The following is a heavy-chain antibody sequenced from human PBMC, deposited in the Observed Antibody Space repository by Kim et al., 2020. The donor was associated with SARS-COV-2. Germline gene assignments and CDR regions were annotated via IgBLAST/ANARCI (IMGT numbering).Heavy chain of an antibody. Sequence: GGSLRLSCAASGFTFRSYALHWVRQAPGMGLEWVAVIWYDGNNEYYADSVKGRFTVSRDISKNSLYLQMNSLRADDTAVYYCAKGRYGDYLFDYWGQGTL. CDR1: GFTFRSYA. V-gene: IGHV3-33*03. CDR3: AKGRYGDYLFDY. CDR2: IWYDGNNE. J-gene: IGHJ4*02. D-gene: IGHD4-17*01.